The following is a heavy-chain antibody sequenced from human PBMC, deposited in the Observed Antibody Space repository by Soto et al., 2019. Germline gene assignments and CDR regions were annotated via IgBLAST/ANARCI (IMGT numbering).Heavy chain of an antibody. CDR3: ARVKRAVTRTNDDY. CDR1: GFTFSSYS. V-gene: IGHV3-48*02. CDR2: ISSSSSTI. D-gene: IGHD4-17*01. J-gene: IGHJ4*02. Sequence: GGSLRLSCAASGFTFSSYSMNWVRQAPGKGLEWVSYISSSSSTIYYADSVKGRFTISRDNAKNSLYLQMNSLRDEDTAVYYCARVKRAVTRTNDDYWGQGTLVTVSS.